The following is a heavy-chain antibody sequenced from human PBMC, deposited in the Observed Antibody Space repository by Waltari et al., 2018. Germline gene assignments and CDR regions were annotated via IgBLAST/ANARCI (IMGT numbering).Heavy chain of an antibody. V-gene: IGHV3-23*01. CDR3: AKDEGNRRAPTFGMDV. J-gene: IGHJ6*02. Sequence: EMQLLASGGGLAQPGGSVGVSCAASGFTLTSYTLNWVRQAPGGGREWVPRLSGSGLIDYADSVKVRFTISRDTSKNTVYLQMDSLRAEDTAVYYCAKDEGNRRAPTFGMDVWGRGTTVIVS. D-gene: IGHD3-10*01. CDR1: GFTLTSYT. CDR2: LSGSGLI.